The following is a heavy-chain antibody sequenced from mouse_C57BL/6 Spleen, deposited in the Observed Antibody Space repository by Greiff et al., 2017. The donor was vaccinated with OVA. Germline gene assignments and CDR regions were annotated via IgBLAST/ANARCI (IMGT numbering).Heavy chain of an antibody. J-gene: IGHJ1*03. Sequence: VQLQQSGPELVKPGASVKISCKASGYTFTDYYMNWVKQSHGKSLEWIGDINPNNGGTSYNQKFKGKATLTVDKSSSTAYMELRSLTSEDSAVYYCARFREGGYFDVWGTGTTVTVSS. CDR1: GYTFTDYY. V-gene: IGHV1-26*01. CDR3: ARFREGGYFDV. D-gene: IGHD3-3*01. CDR2: INPNNGGT.